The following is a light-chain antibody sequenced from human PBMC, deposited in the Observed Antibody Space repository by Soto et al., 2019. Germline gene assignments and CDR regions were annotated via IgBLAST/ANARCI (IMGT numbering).Light chain of an antibody. J-gene: IGLJ2*01. V-gene: IGLV3-1*01. CDR1: ELGDKF. Sequence: SYELTQPPSVSVSPGQTASIACSGDELGDKFVCWYQQKSGQSPVLVIYQDTKRPPGSPERFSGSNSGNTATLTISGTQAMDEAVYYCQSWDSSTLIFGGGNKLTVL. CDR2: QDT. CDR3: QSWDSSTLI.